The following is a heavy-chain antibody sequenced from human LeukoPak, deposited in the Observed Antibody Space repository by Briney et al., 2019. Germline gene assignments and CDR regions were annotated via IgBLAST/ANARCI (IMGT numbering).Heavy chain of an antibody. CDR1: GFTFSRHG. CDR3: ARQDRDSSGYYYFFP. D-gene: IGHD3-22*01. J-gene: IGHJ5*02. Sequence: PGGSLRLSCAPSGFTFSRHGMHWVRQAPGKGLEWVAIISNDGSRKYYAHSVEGRFTTSRDNSKNTLYLQMSSLRAEDTAVYYCARQDRDSSGYYYFFPWGQGTLVTVSS. CDR2: ISNDGSRK. V-gene: IGHV3-30*03.